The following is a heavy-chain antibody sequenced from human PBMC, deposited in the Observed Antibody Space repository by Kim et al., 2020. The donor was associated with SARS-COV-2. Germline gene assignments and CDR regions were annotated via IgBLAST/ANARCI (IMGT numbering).Heavy chain of an antibody. J-gene: IGHJ4*02. CDR2: ISGSGGST. CDR1: GFTFSSYA. Sequence: GGSLRLSCAASGFTFSSYAMSWVRQAPGKGLEWVSAISGSGGSTYYADSVKGRFTISRDNSKNTLYLQMNSLRAEDTAVYYCAKDRSTVAVAGKLENSFDYWGQGTLVTVSS. D-gene: IGHD6-19*01. CDR3: AKDRSTVAVAGKLENSFDY. V-gene: IGHV3-23*01.